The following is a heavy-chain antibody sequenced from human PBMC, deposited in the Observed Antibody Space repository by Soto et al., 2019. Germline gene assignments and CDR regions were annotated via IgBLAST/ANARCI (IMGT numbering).Heavy chain of an antibody. CDR3: RTYKSYAIVY. D-gene: IGHD2-8*01. CDR1: GTSISSYY. V-gene: IGHV4-59*01. J-gene: IGHJ4*01. Sequence: SETRSLTCTVSGTSISSYYWSWIRQPPGKGLEWIANIHYSGTTNYNPSLARRVTLSVATSKNKNSLKLTSVTAAERAQYFCRTYKSYAIVYGDPGTLLTISS. CDR2: IHYSGTT.